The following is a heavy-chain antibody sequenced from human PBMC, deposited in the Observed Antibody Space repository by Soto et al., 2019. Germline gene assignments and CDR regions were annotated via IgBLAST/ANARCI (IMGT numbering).Heavy chain of an antibody. CDR2: IIPIFGTA. CDR1: GGTFSSYA. J-gene: IGHJ6*02. V-gene: IGHV1-69*13. D-gene: IGHD5-18*01. CDR3: AGGYSYAGAYYYYGMDV. Sequence: SVKVSCKASGGTFSSYAISWVRQAPGQGLEWMGGIIPIFGTANYAQKFQGRVTITADESTSTAYMELSSLRSEDTAVYYCAGGYSYAGAYYYYGMDVWGQGTTVTVSS.